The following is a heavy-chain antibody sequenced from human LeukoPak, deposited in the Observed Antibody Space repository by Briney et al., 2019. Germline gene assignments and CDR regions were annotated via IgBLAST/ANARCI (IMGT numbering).Heavy chain of an antibody. J-gene: IGHJ4*02. D-gene: IGHD3-9*01. Sequence: GASVKVSCKASGYTFTSYGISWVRQAPGQGLEWMEWISAYNGNTNYAQKLQGRVTMTTDTSTSTAYMELRSLRSDDTAVYYCARVHYDILTGYLEGRFDDYWGQGTLVTVSS. V-gene: IGHV1-18*01. CDR3: ARVHYDILTGYLEGRFDDY. CDR1: GYTFTSYG. CDR2: ISAYNGNT.